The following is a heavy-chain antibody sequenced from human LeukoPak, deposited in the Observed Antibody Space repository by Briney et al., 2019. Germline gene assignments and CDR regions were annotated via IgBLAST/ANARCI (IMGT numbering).Heavy chain of an antibody. V-gene: IGHV1-46*01. CDR2: INPSGGSA. D-gene: IGHD5-18*01. CDR1: GYTFTSCN. J-gene: IGHJ4*02. CDR3: ARTGYSYDYYY. Sequence: ASVKVPCKASGYTFTSCNMHWVRQAPGQGLEWMGTINPSGGSASYAQKFQGRVTMTRDTSTSTVYMELSSLRFEDTAVYYCARTGYSYDYYYWGQGTLVTVSS.